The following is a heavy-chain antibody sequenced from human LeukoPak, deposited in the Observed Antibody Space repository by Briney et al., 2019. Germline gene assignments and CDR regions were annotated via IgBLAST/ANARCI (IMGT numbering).Heavy chain of an antibody. J-gene: IGHJ6*01. D-gene: IGHD4-23*01. CDR2: IHYSGST. CDR1: GGSISNYY. CDR3: ARELGATVVNYGMDV. Sequence: SETLSLTCTVSGGSISNYYWSWIRQPPGKGLEWIGYIHYSGSTNYNPSPKSRVTISIDKSKNQLSLKLTSMAAADTAVYYCARELGATVVNYGMDVWGQGTTVTVSS. V-gene: IGHV4-59*01.